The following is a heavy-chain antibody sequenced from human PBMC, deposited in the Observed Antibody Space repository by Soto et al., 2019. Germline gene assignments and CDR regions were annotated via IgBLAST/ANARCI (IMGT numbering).Heavy chain of an antibody. D-gene: IGHD6-19*01. Sequence: PGGSLRLSRSASGFTFSTQAMSWVRQAPGKGLEWVSALISSGESPDYADSVKGRFTISRDNSKNTLYLQMNSLRADDTAVYYCAKDLHGSGWSFDQWGQGTVVTVSS. V-gene: IGHV3-23*01. CDR1: GFTFSTQA. CDR3: AKDLHGSGWSFDQ. J-gene: IGHJ4*02. CDR2: LISSGESP.